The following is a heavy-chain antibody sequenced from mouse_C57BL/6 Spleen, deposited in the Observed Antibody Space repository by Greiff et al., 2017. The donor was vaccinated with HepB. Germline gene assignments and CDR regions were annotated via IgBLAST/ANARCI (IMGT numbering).Heavy chain of an antibody. J-gene: IGHJ2*01. CDR1: GYTFTDYY. Sequence: EVQLQQSGPELVKPGASVKISCKASGYTFTDYYMNWVKQSHGKSLEWIGDINPNNGGTSYNQKFKGKATLIVDKSSSTAYMELRSLTSEDSAVYYCARNYYGSSLYYFDYWGQGTTLTVSS. V-gene: IGHV1-26*01. CDR2: INPNNGGT. CDR3: ARNYYGSSLYYFDY. D-gene: IGHD1-1*01.